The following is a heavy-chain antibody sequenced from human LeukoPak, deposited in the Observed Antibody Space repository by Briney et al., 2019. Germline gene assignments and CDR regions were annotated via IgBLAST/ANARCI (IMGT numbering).Heavy chain of an antibody. Sequence: PGESLKISCAASGFTFRSHWMSWVRQAPGKGLEWVANINQDGSEKHYVDYVKGRFTISRDNAKNSLYLQMNSLRAEDTAMYYCARDSEHSSSFAFDIWGQGTMVTVSS. V-gene: IGHV3-7*01. J-gene: IGHJ3*02. D-gene: IGHD6-13*01. CDR2: INQDGSEK. CDR1: GFTFRSHW. CDR3: ARDSEHSSSFAFDI.